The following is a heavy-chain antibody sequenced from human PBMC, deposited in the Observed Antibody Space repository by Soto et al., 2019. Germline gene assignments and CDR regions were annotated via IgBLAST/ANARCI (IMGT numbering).Heavy chain of an antibody. CDR2: IYYSGST. J-gene: IGHJ6*02. V-gene: IGHV4-61*01. CDR1: GGSVSSGSYY. CDR3: ARDHDYGDPEGLDYYYGMDV. D-gene: IGHD4-17*01. Sequence: QVQLQESGPGLVKPSETLSLTCTVSGGSVSSGSYYWSWIRQPPGKGLEWMGYIYYSGSTNYNPSLKSRVTISVDTSKNQFSLKLSSVTAADTAVYYCARDHDYGDPEGLDYYYGMDVWGQGTTVTVSS.